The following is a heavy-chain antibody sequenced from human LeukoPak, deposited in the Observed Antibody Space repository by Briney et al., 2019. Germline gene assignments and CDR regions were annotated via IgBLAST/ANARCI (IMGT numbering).Heavy chain of an antibody. CDR2: INPNSGGT. D-gene: IGHD3-10*01. V-gene: IGHV1-2*02. CDR1: GYTFTGYY. Sequence: ASVKVSCKASGYTFTGYYIHWVRQAPGQGLEWMGWINPNSGGTNSAQKFQGRVTMTRDTSISTAYMELSRLRSDDTAMYYCARVMVRRINVPDFWGQGTLVTVPS. J-gene: IGHJ4*02. CDR3: ARVMVRRINVPDF.